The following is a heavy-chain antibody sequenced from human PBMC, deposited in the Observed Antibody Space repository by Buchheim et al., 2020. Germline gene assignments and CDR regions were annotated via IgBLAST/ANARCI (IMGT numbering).Heavy chain of an antibody. J-gene: IGHJ5*02. D-gene: IGHD4-11*01. Sequence: QVQLVESGGGVVQPGRSLRLSCAASGFTFSSYGMHWVRQAPGKGLEWVAFIRYNGSNTYYADSVKGRFTIARDDSKNTMYLHMNSLRAEDTAVYYCAKDYSNYFFGLWGQGTL. CDR3: AKDYSNYFFGL. CDR1: GFTFSSYG. CDR2: IRYNGSNT. V-gene: IGHV3-30*02.